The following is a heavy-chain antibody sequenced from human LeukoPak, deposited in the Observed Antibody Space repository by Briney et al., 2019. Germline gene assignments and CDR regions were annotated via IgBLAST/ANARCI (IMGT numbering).Heavy chain of an antibody. CDR3: ARATRIAAAGTGLGY. D-gene: IGHD6-13*01. CDR2: INPNSGGT. V-gene: IGHV1-2*02. CDR1: GYTFTGYY. Sequence: ASVKVSCKASGYTFTGYYMHWVRQAPGQGLEWMGWINPNSGGTNYAQKFQGRVTMTRDTSISTAYMELSRLRSDDTAVYYCARATRIAAAGTGLGYWGQGTLVTVSS. J-gene: IGHJ4*02.